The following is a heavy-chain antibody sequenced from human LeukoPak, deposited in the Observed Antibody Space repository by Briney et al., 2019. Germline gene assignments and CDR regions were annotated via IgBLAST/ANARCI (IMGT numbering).Heavy chain of an antibody. D-gene: IGHD1-26*01. CDR3: AKYSGTYRDY. J-gene: IGHJ4*02. CDR1: GFTFSSSN. Sequence: GALRPSCAASGFTFSSSNMNWVRQAPGRGLEWVSSISSSSTYIFYADSVKGRFTISRDNAKNSLYLQMNSLRAEDTAVYYCAKYSGTYRDYWGQGTLVTVSS. V-gene: IGHV3-21*01. CDR2: ISSSSTYI.